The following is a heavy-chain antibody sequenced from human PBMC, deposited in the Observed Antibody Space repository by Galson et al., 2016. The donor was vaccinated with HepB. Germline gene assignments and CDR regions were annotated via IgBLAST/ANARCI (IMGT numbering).Heavy chain of an antibody. V-gene: IGHV5-51*01. CDR1: GYTFDSYW. CDR3: AGSLTGSYDFWGAIYNYYAMDV. CDR2: ISPGDFDT. D-gene: IGHD3-3*01. Sequence: QSGAEVKTSGESLTISCRGSGYTFDSYWIGWVRQMPGQGLEWMGIISPGDFDTRYSPSFQGQVPISVEKSISTAYLQWRGLTASDTAMYYCAGSLTGSYDFWGAIYNYYAMDVWGQGTTVIVS. J-gene: IGHJ6*02.